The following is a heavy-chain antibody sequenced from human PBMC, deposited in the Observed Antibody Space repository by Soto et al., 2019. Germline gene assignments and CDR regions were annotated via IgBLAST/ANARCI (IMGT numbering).Heavy chain of an antibody. CDR2: IYHSGST. J-gene: IGHJ4*02. CDR3: ARAGRMREGDTTFDY. CDR1: GGSISSGGYS. Sequence: QLQLQESGSGLVKPSQTLSLTCAVSGGSISSGGYSWSWIRQPPGKGLEWIGYIYHSGSTYYNPSLKSRGTISVDRSKNQFSLKLSSVTAAATAVYYCARAGRMREGDTTFDYWGQGTLVTVSS. D-gene: IGHD2-21*01. V-gene: IGHV4-30-2*01.